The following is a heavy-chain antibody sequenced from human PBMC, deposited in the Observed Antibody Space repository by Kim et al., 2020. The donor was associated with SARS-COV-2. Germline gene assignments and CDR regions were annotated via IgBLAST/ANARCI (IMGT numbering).Heavy chain of an antibody. CDR3: GKGYYFDY. CDR2: GSNK. J-gene: IGHJ4*02. Sequence: GSNKYYADSVKGRFTISRDNSKNTLYLQMNSLRAEDTAVYYCGKGYYFDYWGQGTLVTVSS. V-gene: IGHV3-30*02.